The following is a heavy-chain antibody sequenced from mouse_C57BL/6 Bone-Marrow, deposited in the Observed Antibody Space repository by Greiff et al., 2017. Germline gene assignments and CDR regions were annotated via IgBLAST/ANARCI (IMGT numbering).Heavy chain of an antibody. Sequence: QVQLQQSGTELVKPGASVKLSCKASGYTFTSYWMHWVKQRPGQGLEWIGNINPSNGGTNYNEKFKSKATLTVDKSSSTAYMQLSSLTSEDAAVYYCARRGTGQGYSIDFWGQGTSVTVSS. CDR2: INPSNGGT. J-gene: IGHJ4*01. CDR3: ARRGTGQGYSIDF. V-gene: IGHV1-53*01. D-gene: IGHD4-1*01. CDR1: GYTFTSYW.